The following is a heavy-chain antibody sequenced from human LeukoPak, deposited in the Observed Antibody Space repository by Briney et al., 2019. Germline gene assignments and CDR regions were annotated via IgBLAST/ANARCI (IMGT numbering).Heavy chain of an antibody. D-gene: IGHD3-22*01. J-gene: IGHJ3*01. CDR2: ISSSGSTI. CDR3: ARSYTYYYDSSGYYSL. CDR1: GFTFSSYE. Sequence: GGSLRLSCAASGFTFSSYEMNWIRQAPGKGLEWVSYISSSGSTIYYADSVKGRFTISRDNAKNSLYLQMNSLRAEDTAVYYCARSYTYYYDSSGYYSLWGQGTMVTVSS. V-gene: IGHV3-48*03.